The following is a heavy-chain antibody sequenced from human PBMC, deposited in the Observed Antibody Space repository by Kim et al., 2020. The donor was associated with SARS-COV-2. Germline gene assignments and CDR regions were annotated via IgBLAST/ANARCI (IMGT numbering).Heavy chain of an antibody. CDR1: GGTFSSYA. J-gene: IGHJ5*02. CDR3: ARDLFRSRTTHCSGGSCYSGDNWFSP. Sequence: SVKVSCKASGGTFSSYAISWVRQAPGQGLEWIGGIIPIFGTANYAQKFQGRVTITADESTSTAYMELSSLRSEDTAVYYCARDLFRSRTTHCSGGSCYSGDNWFSPWGQGTLVTVSS. V-gene: IGHV1-69*13. CDR2: IIPIFGTA. D-gene: IGHD2-15*01.